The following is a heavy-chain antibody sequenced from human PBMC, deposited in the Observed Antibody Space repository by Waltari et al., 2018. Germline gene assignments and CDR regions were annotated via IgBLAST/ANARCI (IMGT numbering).Heavy chain of an antibody. V-gene: IGHV3-21*01. CDR3: VRAVRSGALRSYWFDP. D-gene: IGHD3-22*01. CDR2: INDVGSHI. J-gene: IGHJ5*02. Sequence: EVQVVESGGGLVKPGGSLRISCAASVCSINTCVGWVRQAPGQGLEWVSSINDVGSHIFYADSVRGRFIISRDDAKNSLDLEMNSLRAEDTAVYYCVRAVRSGALRSYWFDPWGQGTLVTVSS. CDR1: VCSINTC.